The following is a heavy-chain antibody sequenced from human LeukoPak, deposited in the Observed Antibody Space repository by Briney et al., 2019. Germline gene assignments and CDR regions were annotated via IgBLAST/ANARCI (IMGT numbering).Heavy chain of an antibody. V-gene: IGHV4-39*07. J-gene: IGHJ4*02. Sequence: SETLSLTCTVSGGSISSSSYYWGWIRQPPGKGLEWIGSIYYSGSTNYNPSLKSRVTISVDTSKNQFSLKLSSVTAADTAVYYCARLISGVGYFDYWGQGTLVTVSS. D-gene: IGHD3-10*01. CDR3: ARLISGVGYFDY. CDR1: GGSISSSSYY. CDR2: IYYSGST.